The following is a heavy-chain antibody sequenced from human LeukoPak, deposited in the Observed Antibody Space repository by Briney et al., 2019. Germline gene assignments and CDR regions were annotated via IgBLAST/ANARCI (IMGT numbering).Heavy chain of an antibody. Sequence: PGGSLRLSCAASGFTFSSYARHWVRQAPGKGLEYVSAISSNGGSTYYADSVKGRFTISRDNAKNSLYLQMNSLRAEDTAVYYCARDATMVPLYYYYYMDVWGKRTTVTVSS. CDR1: GFTFSSYA. J-gene: IGHJ6*03. D-gene: IGHD3-10*01. CDR2: ISSNGGST. CDR3: ARDATMVPLYYYYYMDV. V-gene: IGHV3-64*04.